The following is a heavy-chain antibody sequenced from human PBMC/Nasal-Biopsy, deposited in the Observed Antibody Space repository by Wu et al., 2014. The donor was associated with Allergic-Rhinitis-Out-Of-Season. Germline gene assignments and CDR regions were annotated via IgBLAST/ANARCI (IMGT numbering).Heavy chain of an antibody. V-gene: IGHV6-1*01. CDR3: ARDGGYGQDYMDV. Sequence: AISGDSVSSNSAAWNWIRQSPSRGLEWLGRTYYRSKWHHDYALSVISRISVNPDTSKNQFSLQLNSMTPEDTAVYYCARDGGYGQDYMDVWGKGTTVTVSS. CDR1: GDSVSSNSAA. D-gene: IGHD3-16*01. J-gene: IGHJ6*03. CDR2: TYYRSKWHH.